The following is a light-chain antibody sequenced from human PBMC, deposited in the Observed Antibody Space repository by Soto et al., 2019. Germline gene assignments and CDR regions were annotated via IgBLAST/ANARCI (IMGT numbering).Light chain of an antibody. CDR3: QHYNSYSEA. CDR2: KAS. V-gene: IGKV1-5*03. J-gene: IGKJ1*01. CDR1: QTISSW. Sequence: DIQMTQSPSTLSGSVGDRVTITCRASQTISSWLAWYQQKPGKAPKLLIYKASTLKSGVPSRLSGSGSGTEFTLTISSLKPDDFATYYCQHYNSYSEALGQGTKVDIK.